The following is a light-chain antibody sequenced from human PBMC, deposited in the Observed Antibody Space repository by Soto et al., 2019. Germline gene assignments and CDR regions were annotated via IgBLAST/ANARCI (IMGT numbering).Light chain of an antibody. CDR1: QSISSW. CDR3: QQYNSYSVT. J-gene: IGKJ1*01. CDR2: DAS. V-gene: IGKV1-5*01. Sequence: DIQMTQYPSTLSASVGDRVTITCRASQSISSWLAWYQQKPGKAHKLLIYDASSLESWVPSRFSGSGSGTEFTLTISSLQPDEFATYYCQQYNSYSVTFGQGTKVEI.